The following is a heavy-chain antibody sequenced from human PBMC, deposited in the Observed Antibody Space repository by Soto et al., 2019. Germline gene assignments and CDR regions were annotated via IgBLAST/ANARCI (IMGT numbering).Heavy chain of an antibody. V-gene: IGHV3-23*01. CDR3: AKDTTEAYYDFWSAHYRFLDY. Sequence: PGGSLRLSCAASGFTFSSDAMSGVRQPPGKGLVWGSAISGSGGSTYYADSLKGRVTISRDNSKNTLYLQMNSLRAEDTAVYYCAKDTTEAYYDFWSAHYRFLDYWGQGTLVTVSS. CDR1: GFTFSSDA. D-gene: IGHD3-3*01. CDR2: ISGSGGST. J-gene: IGHJ4*02.